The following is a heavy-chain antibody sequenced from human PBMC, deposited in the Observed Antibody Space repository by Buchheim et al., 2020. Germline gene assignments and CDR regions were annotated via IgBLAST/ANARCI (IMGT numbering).Heavy chain of an antibody. CDR2: INPSGGST. J-gene: IGHJ6*02. V-gene: IGHV1-46*01. D-gene: IGHD2-15*01. Sequence: QVQLVQSGAEVKKPGPSVKVSCKASGYTFTSYYMHWMRQAPGQGLEWMGMINPSGGSTTYAQKLQGRVTMTRDTSTSTVYMELSSLRSEDTAVYYCARMSAATDYYYGMDVWGQGTT. CDR3: ARMSAATDYYYGMDV. CDR1: GYTFTSYY.